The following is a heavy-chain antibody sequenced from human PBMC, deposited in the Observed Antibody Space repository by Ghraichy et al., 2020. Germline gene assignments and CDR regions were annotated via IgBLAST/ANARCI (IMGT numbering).Heavy chain of an antibody. CDR2: IYYNGNT. V-gene: IGHV4-59*01. CDR3: ARGLNSGHYYYYYYMDV. Sequence: SQTLSLTCTVSGGSISSYYWNWIRQPPGRGLEWIGYIYYNGNTNYSPSLKSRVTISKDTSNNQFSLRLSSVTAADTAVYYCARGLNSGHYYYYYYMDVWGKGTTVTVSS. CDR1: GGSISSYY. J-gene: IGHJ6*03. D-gene: IGHD1-26*01.